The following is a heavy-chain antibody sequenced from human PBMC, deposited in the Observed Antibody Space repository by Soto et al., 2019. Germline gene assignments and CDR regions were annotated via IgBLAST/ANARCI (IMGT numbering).Heavy chain of an antibody. J-gene: IGHJ4*02. D-gene: IGHD6-13*01. V-gene: IGHV2-70*01. Sequence: SGPTLVNPTQTLTLTCTFSGFSLTTSGMCVSWIRQPPGKALEWVALIDWDDNKFYSTSLKPRLTISRDTSKNQVVLTMTNMDPVDTATYYCARISRNIAATGTEGFDSWGQGTLVTVSS. CDR3: ARISRNIAATGTEGFDS. CDR2: IDWDDNK. CDR1: GFSLTTSGMC.